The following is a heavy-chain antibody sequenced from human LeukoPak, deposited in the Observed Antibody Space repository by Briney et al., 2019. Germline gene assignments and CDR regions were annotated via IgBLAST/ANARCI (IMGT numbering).Heavy chain of an antibody. D-gene: IGHD4-11*01. CDR1: GFTLSSYA. CDR3: AKYSSGSHYFYYHSMDI. J-gene: IGHJ6*03. CDR2: STPSGGST. V-gene: IGHV3-23*01. Sequence: GGSLRLSCAASGFTLSSYAMSWVRQTPGKGLQWVTSSTPSGGSTYYADSVKGRFTISRDNSENTLYLQMNSLRAEDTAVYYCAKYSSGSHYFYYHSMDIWGKGTTVTVSS.